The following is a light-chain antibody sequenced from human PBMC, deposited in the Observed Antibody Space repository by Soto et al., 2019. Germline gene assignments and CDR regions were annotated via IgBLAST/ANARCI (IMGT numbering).Light chain of an antibody. CDR2: GAS. Sequence: EMVLTQSPGTLSLSPGERATLSCRASQSVSSSYLAWYQQKPGQAPRLLIYGASSRATGIPDRFSGSGSGTDFTLTLSRLEPEDFAVYYCQQYGSSQGFTFGPGTKVDIK. J-gene: IGKJ3*01. V-gene: IGKV3-20*01. CDR1: QSVSSSY. CDR3: QQYGSSQGFT.